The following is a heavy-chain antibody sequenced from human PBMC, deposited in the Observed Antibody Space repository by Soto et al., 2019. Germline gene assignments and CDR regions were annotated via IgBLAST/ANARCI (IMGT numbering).Heavy chain of an antibody. J-gene: IGHJ5*02. CDR1: RGTFISYT. D-gene: IGHD6-19*01. V-gene: IGHV1-69*13. CDR3: ARYASSGNNSVWYTFDP. CDR2: IIPIFGTT. Sequence: SVKVSFKASRGTFISYTINWVRQAPGQGLEWMGGIIPIFGTTNYAKKFQGRVTITADESTSTAYMELSSLRSEDTAVYYCARYASSGNNSVWYTFDPWGQGTLVTVSS.